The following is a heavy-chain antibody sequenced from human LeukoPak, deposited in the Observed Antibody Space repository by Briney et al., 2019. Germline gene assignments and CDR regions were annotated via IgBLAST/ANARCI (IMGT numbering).Heavy chain of an antibody. D-gene: IGHD3-10*01. CDR3: ARDLDHYYGSGGGY. Sequence: PGGSLRLSCVASGFTFSRYWMHWVRQAPGEGLVWVSRISGDGSSIDYADSEKGRFAFPRDNAKDTLYLQMNTLRAEDSAVYYCARDLDHYYGSGGGYWGQGTRVTVSS. V-gene: IGHV3-74*01. J-gene: IGHJ4*02. CDR1: GFTFSRYW. CDR2: ISGDGSSI.